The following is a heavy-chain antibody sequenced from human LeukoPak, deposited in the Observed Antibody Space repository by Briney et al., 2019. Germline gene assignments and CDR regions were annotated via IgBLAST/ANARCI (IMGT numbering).Heavy chain of an antibody. Sequence: SETLSLTCTVSGGSTSSYYWSWIRQPPGKGLEWIGYIYYSGSTNYNPSLKSRVAISVDTSKNQFSLKLSSVTAADTAVYYCAREMATIYNWFDPWGQGTLVTVSS. CDR1: GGSTSSYY. CDR2: IYYSGST. D-gene: IGHD5-24*01. CDR3: AREMATIYNWFDP. J-gene: IGHJ5*02. V-gene: IGHV4-59*01.